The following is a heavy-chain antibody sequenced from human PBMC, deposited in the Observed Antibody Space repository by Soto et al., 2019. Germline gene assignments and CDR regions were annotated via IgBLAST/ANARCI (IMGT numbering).Heavy chain of an antibody. Sequence: EVQLVESGGGLVQPGRSLRLSCAASGFTFDDYPMHWVRQAPGKGLEWVSGISWNSGSIGYAYSVKGRFTISRDNARNSLFLQMSRLRAEETALSCSSKHKISCGSGSYYHPYYYYVHLWGTGKRVTGPS. D-gene: IGHD3-10*01. V-gene: IGHV3-9*01. CDR2: ISWNSGSI. CDR3: SKHKISCGSGSYYHPYYYYVHL. CDR1: GFTFDDYP. J-gene: IGHJ6*03.